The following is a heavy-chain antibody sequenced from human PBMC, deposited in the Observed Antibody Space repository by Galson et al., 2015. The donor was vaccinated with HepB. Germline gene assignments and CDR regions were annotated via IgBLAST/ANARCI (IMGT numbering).Heavy chain of an antibody. Sequence: SLRLSCAASGFTFSSYGMHWVRQAPGKGLEWVAVIWYDGSNKYYADSVKGRFTISRDNSKNTLYLQMNSLRAEDTAVYYCARTYYDYVWGSYRWFGMDVWGQGTTVTVSS. CDR2: IWYDGSNK. V-gene: IGHV3-33*01. CDR1: GFTFSSYG. CDR3: ARTYYDYVWGSYRWFGMDV. D-gene: IGHD3-16*02. J-gene: IGHJ6*02.